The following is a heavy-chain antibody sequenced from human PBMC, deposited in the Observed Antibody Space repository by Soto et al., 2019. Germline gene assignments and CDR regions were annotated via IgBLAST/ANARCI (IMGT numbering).Heavy chain of an antibody. CDR1: GYTFTSYA. Sequence: ASVKVSCKASGYTFTSYAIHWVRQAPGQRLEWMGWINAGNGNAKYSQKFQGRVTITRDTSASTAYVELSSLSSDDTALYYCARASYYYESSGYYPDYWGQGTLVTVSS. D-gene: IGHD3-22*01. J-gene: IGHJ4*02. V-gene: IGHV1-3*01. CDR3: ARASYYYESSGYYPDY. CDR2: INAGNGNA.